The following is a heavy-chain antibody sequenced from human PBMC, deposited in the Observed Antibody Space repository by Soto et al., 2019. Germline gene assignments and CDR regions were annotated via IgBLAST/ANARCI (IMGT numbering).Heavy chain of an antibody. CDR1: GGTFSSYG. CDR2: ISPIFGTT. Sequence: QVQLVQSGAEVKKPGSSVKVSCKTSGGTFSSYGVSWLRQAPRQGLEWLGGISPIFGTTNYAQKFQGRVTISADESTTTAYMELSSLRSEDTAVYYCASDTKREATSPYGMDVWGQGTTVTVSA. J-gene: IGHJ6*01. CDR3: ASDTKREATSPYGMDV. D-gene: IGHD3-3*01. V-gene: IGHV1-69*01.